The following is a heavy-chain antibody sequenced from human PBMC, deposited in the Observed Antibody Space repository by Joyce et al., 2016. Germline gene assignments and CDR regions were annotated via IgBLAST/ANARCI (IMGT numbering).Heavy chain of an antibody. Sequence: QLVESGGGVIKPGGSLRLSCEASGSTFSTLSMSWFRQAPGKGLEWVAAISDTSYYIFHAETGRGRFTVSRDNAKKTLYLQMNSLRAEDSAVFYCARGGISYYYAMDVWGQGTTVTVSS. D-gene: IGHD3-16*01. J-gene: IGHJ6*02. CDR2: ISDTSYYI. V-gene: IGHV3-21*01. CDR1: GSTFSTLS. CDR3: ARGGISYYYAMDV.